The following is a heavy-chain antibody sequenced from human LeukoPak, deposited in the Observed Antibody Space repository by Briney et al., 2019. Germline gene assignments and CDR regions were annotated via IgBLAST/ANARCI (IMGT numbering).Heavy chain of an antibody. V-gene: IGHV1-18*01. CDR1: GYTFTSYG. J-gene: IGHJ4*02. CDR3: ARVVVPAAINPNFDWLPFDY. Sequence: ASVKVSCKASGYTFTSYGISWVRQAPGQGLECMGWISAYNGNTNYAQKLQGRVTMTTDTSTSTAYMELRSLRSDDTAVYYCARVVVPAAINPNFDWLPFDYWGQGTLVTVSS. D-gene: IGHD2-2*01. CDR2: ISAYNGNT.